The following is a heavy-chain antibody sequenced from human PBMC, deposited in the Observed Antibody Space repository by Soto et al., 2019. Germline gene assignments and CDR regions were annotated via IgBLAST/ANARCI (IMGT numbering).Heavy chain of an antibody. CDR1: GFTFSSYA. D-gene: IGHD4-17*01. Sequence: GGSLRLSCAASGFTFSSYAMSWVRQAPGKGLEWVSAISGSGGSTYYADSVEGRFTISRDNSKNTLYLQMNSLRAEDTAVYYCAKHRLPFGLLDAFDIWGQGTMVTVSS. J-gene: IGHJ3*02. CDR2: ISGSGGST. CDR3: AKHRLPFGLLDAFDI. V-gene: IGHV3-23*01.